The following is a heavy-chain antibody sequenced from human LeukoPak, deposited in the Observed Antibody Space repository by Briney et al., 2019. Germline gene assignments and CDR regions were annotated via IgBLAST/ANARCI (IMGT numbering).Heavy chain of an antibody. J-gene: IGHJ5*02. CDR1: GGSFSGYY. CDR3: ARRTVDTAMVGNWFDP. V-gene: IGHV4-34*01. D-gene: IGHD5-18*01. CDR2: INHSGST. Sequence: PSETLSLTCAVYGGSFSGYYWSWIRQPPGKGLEWIGEINHSGSTNYNPSLKSRVTISVDTSKNQFSLKLSSVTAADTAVYYCARRTVDTAMVGNWFDPWGQGNLVTVSS.